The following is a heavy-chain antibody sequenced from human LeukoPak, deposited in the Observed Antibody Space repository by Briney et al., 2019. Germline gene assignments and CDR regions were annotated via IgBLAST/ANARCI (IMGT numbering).Heavy chain of an antibody. Sequence: GGSLRLSSAASGFTFSSYGMHWVRQDPGKELEGVAFIRYDGSNKYYADSVKGRFTISRDNSKNTLYLQMNSLRAEDTAVYYCAKGYSSGWYFDYWGQGTLVTVSS. V-gene: IGHV3-30*02. D-gene: IGHD6-19*01. CDR2: IRYDGSNK. J-gene: IGHJ4*02. CDR1: GFTFSSYG. CDR3: AKGYSSGWYFDY.